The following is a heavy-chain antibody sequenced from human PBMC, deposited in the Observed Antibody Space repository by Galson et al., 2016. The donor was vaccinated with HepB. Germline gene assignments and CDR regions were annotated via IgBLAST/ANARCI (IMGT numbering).Heavy chain of an antibody. CDR2: ISDDGSTK. CDR1: GFTFRTYG. V-gene: IGHV3-30*03. D-gene: IGHD3-10*01. J-gene: IGHJ6*02. Sequence: SLRLSCAASGFTFRTYGMHWVRQAPGKGLQWVAVISDDGSTKYYADSVTGRFTISRDNSKSTLYLQMDSLRADDTAVYYCARVRVSDWDYFYGMDVWGQGTTVTVSS. CDR3: ARVRVSDWDYFYGMDV.